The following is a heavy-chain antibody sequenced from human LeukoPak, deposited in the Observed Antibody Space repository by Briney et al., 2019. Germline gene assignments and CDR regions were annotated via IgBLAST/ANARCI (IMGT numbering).Heavy chain of an antibody. CDR2: TFYTGRT. D-gene: IGHD3/OR15-3a*01. CDR3: ARRRHNFDFYDV. J-gene: IGHJ3*01. CDR1: GDTIISNIYW. V-gene: IGHV4-39*01. Sequence: SETLSLTCTVSGDTIISNIYWWDWVRLPPGKGLEWIGATFYTGRTFYSPSLKSRVTISVDTSKNQFSLDLSSATAADTAVYYCARRRHNFDFYDVWGQGTRVTVSS.